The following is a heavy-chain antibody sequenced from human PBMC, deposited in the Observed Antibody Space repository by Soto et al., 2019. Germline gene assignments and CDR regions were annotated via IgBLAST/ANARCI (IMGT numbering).Heavy chain of an antibody. CDR2: ISAYNGNT. CDR3: ARDPLWFGELLFSNYYYYMDV. D-gene: IGHD3-10*01. V-gene: IGHV1-18*01. J-gene: IGHJ6*03. Sequence: ASVKVSCKASGYTFTSYGISWVRQAPGQGLEWMGWISAYNGNTNYAQKLQGRVTMTTDTSTSTAYMELRSLRSDDTAVYYCARDPLWFGELLFSNYYYYMDVWGKGTTVTVSS. CDR1: GYTFTSYG.